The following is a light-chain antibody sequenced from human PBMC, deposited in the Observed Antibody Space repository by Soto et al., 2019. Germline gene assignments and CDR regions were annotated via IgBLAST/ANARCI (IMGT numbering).Light chain of an antibody. J-gene: IGKJ1*01. CDR1: QTVRSW. CDR2: DVS. Sequence: DIPMTQSPSTLSASVGDTVTITCRAGQTVRSWLAWYQQKVGGAPKLLIYDVSTLEGGVPSRFSGSGTGTEFTLTISSLQPDDFATYYCQQYSDYSTFGQGTRLEMK. V-gene: IGKV1-5*01. CDR3: QQYSDYST.